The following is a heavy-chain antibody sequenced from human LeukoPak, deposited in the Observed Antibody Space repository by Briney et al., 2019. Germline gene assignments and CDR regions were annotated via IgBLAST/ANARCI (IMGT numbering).Heavy chain of an antibody. CDR2: ISSSSSTR. CDR3: ARDRGSDY. D-gene: IGHD3-16*01. Sequence: GGSLRLSCAASGFTFSIYSMNWVRQAPGKGLEWVSYISSSSSTRYYADSVKGRFTISRDNAKNSLYLQMNSLRDDDTALYYCARDRGSDYRGQGTLVTVSS. CDR1: GFTFSIYS. V-gene: IGHV3-48*02. J-gene: IGHJ4*02.